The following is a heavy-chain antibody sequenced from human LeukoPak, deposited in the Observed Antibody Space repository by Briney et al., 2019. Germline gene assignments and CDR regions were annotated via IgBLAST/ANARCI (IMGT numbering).Heavy chain of an antibody. CDR2: ICSSGGST. V-gene: IGHV3-23*01. Sequence: GGSLRLSCAASGFTFSSYAMGWVRQAPGKGLEWVSAICSSGGSTYYADSVKGRFTISRDNSKNTLYLQMNSLRAEDTAVYYCAKVSAPSTVTTRGAFDIWGQGTMVTVSS. D-gene: IGHD4-17*01. J-gene: IGHJ3*02. CDR3: AKVSAPSTVTTRGAFDI. CDR1: GFTFSSYA.